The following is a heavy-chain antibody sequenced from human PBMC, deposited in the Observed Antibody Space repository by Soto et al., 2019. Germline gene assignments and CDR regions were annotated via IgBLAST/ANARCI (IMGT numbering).Heavy chain of an antibody. CDR3: AKSDYGDYGDWYFDL. J-gene: IGHJ2*01. V-gene: IGHV4-39*01. D-gene: IGHD4-17*01. Sequence: QLQLQESGPGLVKPSETLSLTCTVSGGSISSSSYYWGWIRQPPGKGLEWIGSIYYSGSTYYNPSLKSRVTISVDTSKNQFSLKLSSVTAADTAVYYCAKSDYGDYGDWYFDLWGRGTLVTVSS. CDR1: GGSISSSSYY. CDR2: IYYSGST.